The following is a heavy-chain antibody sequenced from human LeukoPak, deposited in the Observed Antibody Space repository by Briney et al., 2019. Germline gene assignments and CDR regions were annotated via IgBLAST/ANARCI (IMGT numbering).Heavy chain of an antibody. CDR2: ISYDGNNK. CDR3: AKVAPADLYYYYHMDV. Sequence: GSLRLSCAASGFTFSNYGMHWVRQAPGKGLEWVAVISYDGNNKFYSDAVKGRFTISRDNSKNTLYLQMSSLRAEDTAMYYCAKVAPADLYYYYHMDVWGKGTTVTVSS. V-gene: IGHV3-33*05. J-gene: IGHJ6*03. CDR1: GFTFSNYG. D-gene: IGHD2-2*01.